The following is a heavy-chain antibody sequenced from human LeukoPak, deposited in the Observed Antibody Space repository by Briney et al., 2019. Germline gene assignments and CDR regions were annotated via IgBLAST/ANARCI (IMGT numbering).Heavy chain of an antibody. J-gene: IGHJ5*02. CDR2: INPNSGGT. CDR3: ARLVPAAIAFDP. Sequence: ASVNVSCKASGYTFTGYYMHWVRQAPGQGLEWMGWINPNSGGTNYAQKFQGRVTMTRDTSISTAYMELSRLRSDDTAVYYCARLVPAAIAFDPWGQGTLVTVSS. V-gene: IGHV1-2*02. D-gene: IGHD2-2*01. CDR1: GYTFTGYY.